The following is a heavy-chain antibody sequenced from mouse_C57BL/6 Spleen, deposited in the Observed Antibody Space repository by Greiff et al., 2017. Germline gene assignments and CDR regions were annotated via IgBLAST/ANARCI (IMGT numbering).Heavy chain of an antibody. Sequence: GGGLVQPKGSLKLSCAASGFSFNTYAMNWVRQAPGKGLEWVARIRSKSNNYATYYADSVKDRFTISRDDSESMLYLQMNNLKTEDTAMYYCVREAQADYFDYWGQGTTLTVSS. D-gene: IGHD3-2*02. CDR2: IRSKSNNYAT. J-gene: IGHJ2*01. CDR3: VREAQADYFDY. V-gene: IGHV10-1*01. CDR1: GFSFNTYA.